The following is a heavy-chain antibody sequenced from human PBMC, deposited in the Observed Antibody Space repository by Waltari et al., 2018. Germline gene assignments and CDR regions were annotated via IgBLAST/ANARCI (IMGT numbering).Heavy chain of an antibody. CDR2: INPNPTRAAT. CDR1: GYTFTAYY. V-gene: IGHV1-2*02. CDR3: AKEAREDYTTGAVDF. J-gene: IGHJ4*02. Sequence: QVQLVQSGAEVKTPGASVKVSCKASGYTFTAYYIHWVRQAPGQGLEWMGWINPNPTRAATNYAQKFQGRVTMTSDTSIGTAYMELSRLTSDDTAVYYCAKEAREDYTTGAVDFWGQGTLVTVSS. D-gene: IGHD4-4*01.